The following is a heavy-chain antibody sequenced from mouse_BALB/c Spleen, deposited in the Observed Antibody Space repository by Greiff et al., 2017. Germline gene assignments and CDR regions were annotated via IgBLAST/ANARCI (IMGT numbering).Heavy chain of an antibody. V-gene: IGHV5-4*02. J-gene: IGHJ4*01. CDR2: ISDGGSYT. CDR1: GFTFSDYY. Sequence: EGHLVESGGGLVKPGGSLKLSCAASGFTFSDYYMYWVRQTPEKRLEWVATISDGGSYTYYPDSVKGRFTISRDNAKNNLYLQMSSLKSEDTAMYYCARERYRYYAMDYWGQGTSVTVSS. CDR3: ARERYRYYAMDY. D-gene: IGHD2-14*01.